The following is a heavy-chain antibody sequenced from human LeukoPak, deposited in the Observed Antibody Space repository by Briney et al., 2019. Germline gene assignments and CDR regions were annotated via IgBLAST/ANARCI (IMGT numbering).Heavy chain of an antibody. V-gene: IGHV4-59*01. Sequence: SETLSLTCTVSGGSISSYYWSWLRQPPGKGLEWIGYIYYSGSTNYNPPLKSRVTISVDTSKNQFSLKLSSVTAADTAVYYCASWSASSSWGQAYYYYGMDVWGQGTTVTVSS. CDR2: IYYSGST. CDR3: ASWSASSSWGQAYYYYGMDV. CDR1: GGSISSYY. D-gene: IGHD6-13*01. J-gene: IGHJ6*02.